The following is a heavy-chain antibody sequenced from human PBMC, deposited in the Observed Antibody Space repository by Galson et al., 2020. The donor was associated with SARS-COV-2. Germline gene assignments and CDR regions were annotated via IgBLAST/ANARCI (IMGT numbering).Heavy chain of an antibody. CDR2: IWYDGSNK. J-gene: IGHJ4*02. D-gene: IGHD1-26*01. Sequence: TGWSLRLSCAASGFTFSSYGMHWVRQAPGKGLEWVAVIWYDGSNKYYADSVKGRFTISRDNSKNTLYLQMNSLRAEDTAVYYCARDLGAPGSYYYFDYWGQGTLVTVSS. CDR3: ARDLGAPGSYYYFDY. V-gene: IGHV3-33*01. CDR1: GFTFSSYG.